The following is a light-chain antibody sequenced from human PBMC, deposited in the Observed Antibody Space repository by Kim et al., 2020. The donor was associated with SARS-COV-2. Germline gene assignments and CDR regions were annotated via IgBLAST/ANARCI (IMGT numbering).Light chain of an antibody. CDR2: SNI. Sequence: GQRVTNSCTGSSSNIASNTVNWYQQLPGTAPNLLIYSNIQRPSGVPDRFSGSKSGTSASLAISGLQSEDEADYCCAAWDDSLNGWVFGGGTKLTVL. CDR3: AAWDDSLNGWV. V-gene: IGLV1-44*01. CDR1: SSNIASNT. J-gene: IGLJ3*02.